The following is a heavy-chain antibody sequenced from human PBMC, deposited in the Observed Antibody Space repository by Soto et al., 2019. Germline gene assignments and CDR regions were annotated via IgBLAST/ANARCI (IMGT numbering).Heavy chain of an antibody. J-gene: IGHJ5*02. CDR2: IYYSGST. D-gene: IGHD3-10*01. CDR3: ARVDAEEFNWFDP. CDR1: GGSISSGGYY. Sequence: PSETLSLTCTVSGGSISSGGYYWSWIRQHPGKGLEWIGYIYYSGSTYYNPSLKSRVTISVDTSKNQFSLKLSSATAADTAVYYCARVDAEEFNWFDPWGQGTLVTVSS. V-gene: IGHV4-31*03.